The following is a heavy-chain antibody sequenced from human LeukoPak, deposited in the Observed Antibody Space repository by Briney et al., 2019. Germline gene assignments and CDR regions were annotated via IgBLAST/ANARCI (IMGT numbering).Heavy chain of an antibody. V-gene: IGHV3-23*01. Sequence: GGSLRLSCAASGFTFSNYAMSWVRQAPGKGLVWVSRINSDGSSTSYADSVKGRFTISRDNSKNTLYLQMNSLRAEDTAVYYCAKDLGGWRGDIDYWGQGTLVTVSS. CDR2: INSDGSST. CDR1: GFTFSNYA. J-gene: IGHJ4*02. CDR3: AKDLGGWRGDIDY. D-gene: IGHD3-16*01.